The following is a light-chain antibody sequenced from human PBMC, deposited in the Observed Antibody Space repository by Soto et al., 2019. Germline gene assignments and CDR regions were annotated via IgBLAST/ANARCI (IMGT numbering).Light chain of an antibody. CDR1: SSDVGRYNY. V-gene: IGLV2-8*01. J-gene: IGLJ2*01. Sequence: QSALTQPPSASGSPGQSVTISCTGTSSDVGRYNYVSWYQQHPGKAPKLMLYDVIKRPSGVPGRFSGSKSGNTASLTVSGLQAEDEADYYCSSYADNDNLFFGGGTKLTVL. CDR2: DVI. CDR3: SSYADNDNLF.